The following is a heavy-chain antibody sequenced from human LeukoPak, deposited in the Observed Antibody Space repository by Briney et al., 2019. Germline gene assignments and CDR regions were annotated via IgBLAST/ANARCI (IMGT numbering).Heavy chain of an antibody. CDR3: AKDVLAVAEQVDY. V-gene: IGHV3-30*02. D-gene: IGHD6-19*01. CDR1: GFTFGSYC. CDR2: IRNVGSNK. J-gene: IGHJ4*02. Sequence: GGSLRLSCAASGFTFGSYCMHWVRQAPSEGLGWVAFIRNVGSNKYYADSVKGRFTISRDNSKNTLDLQMNSLRAEDTAVYYCAKDVLAVAEQVDYWGQGTLVTVSS.